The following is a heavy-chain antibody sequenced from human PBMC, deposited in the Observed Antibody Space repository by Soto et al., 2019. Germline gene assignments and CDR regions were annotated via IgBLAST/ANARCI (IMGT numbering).Heavy chain of an antibody. Sequence: SETLSLTCTVSGGSISSGGYYWICMRQGPGKGLEWIGYIYYSGSTYYNPSLKSRVTISVDTSKNQFSLKLSSVTAADAAVYYCARAGSAAAGFYYYYGMDVWGQGTTVTVSS. V-gene: IGHV4-31*03. CDR1: GGSISSGGYY. CDR3: ARAGSAAAGFYYYYGMDV. D-gene: IGHD6-13*01. CDR2: IYYSGST. J-gene: IGHJ6*02.